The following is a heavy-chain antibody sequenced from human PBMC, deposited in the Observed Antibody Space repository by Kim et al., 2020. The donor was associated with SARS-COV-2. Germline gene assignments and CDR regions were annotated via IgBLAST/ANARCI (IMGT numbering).Heavy chain of an antibody. V-gene: IGHV4-59*13. CDR1: GGSISSYY. J-gene: IGHJ4*02. CDR2: IYYSGST. CDR3: ARGRIAARRSVYY. D-gene: IGHD6-6*01. Sequence: SETLSLTCTVSGGSISSYYWSWIRQPPGKGLEWIGYIYYSGSTNYNPSLKSRVTISVDTSKNQFSLKLSSLTAADTAVYYCARGRIAARRSVYYLGQGTL.